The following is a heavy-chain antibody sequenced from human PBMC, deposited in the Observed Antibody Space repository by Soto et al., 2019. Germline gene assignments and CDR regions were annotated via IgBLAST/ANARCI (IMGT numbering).Heavy chain of an antibody. CDR2: IYYSGST. J-gene: IGHJ4*02. CDR1: GGSIISYY. D-gene: IGHD2-15*01. V-gene: IGHV4-59*08. CDR3: ARQYCSGGSCYTLDY. Sequence: SETLSLTCTVSGGSIISYYWSWIRQPPGKGLEWIGYIYYSGSTNYNPSLKSRVTISVDTSKNQFSLKLSSVTAADTAVYYCARQYCSGGSCYTLDYWGQGTLVTVSS.